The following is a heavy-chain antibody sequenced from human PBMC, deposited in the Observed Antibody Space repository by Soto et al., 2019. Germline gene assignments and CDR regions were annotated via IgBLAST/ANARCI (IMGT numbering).Heavy chain of an antibody. CDR1: GGSFNRHT. J-gene: IGHJ4*02. Sequence: QVQLVQSGAEVRKPGSSVRVSCKASGGSFNRHTISWVRQAPGQGLEWMGGIIPIFGTANHAQKFQGRVTIIADESTSTVYMELISLRSDDTAIYYCARGRGYDSTDYYYAYWGQGTLVIVSS. CDR2: IIPIFGTA. V-gene: IGHV1-69*01. D-gene: IGHD3-22*01. CDR3: ARGRGYDSTDYYYAY.